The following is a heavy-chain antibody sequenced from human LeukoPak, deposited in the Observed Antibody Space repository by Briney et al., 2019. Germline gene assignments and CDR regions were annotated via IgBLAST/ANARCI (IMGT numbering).Heavy chain of an antibody. CDR1: GGSFSGYY. CDR2: INHSGST. D-gene: IGHD3-10*01. CDR3: ARRITMVRGVIITNRHSFDY. V-gene: IGHV4-34*01. J-gene: IGHJ4*02. Sequence: SETLSLTCAVYGGSFSGYYWSWIRQPPGKGLEWIGVINHSGSTNYNPSLKSRVTISVDTPKNQFSLKLSSVTAADTAVYYCARRITMVRGVIITNRHSFDYWGQGTLVTVSS.